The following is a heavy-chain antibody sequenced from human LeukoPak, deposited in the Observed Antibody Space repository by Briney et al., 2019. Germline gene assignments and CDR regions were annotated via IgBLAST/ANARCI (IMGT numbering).Heavy chain of an antibody. V-gene: IGHV3-74*01. CDR3: ARGNWFDP. CDR2: INSDGSST. J-gene: IGHJ5*02. CDR1: GFTFSSYW. Sequence: GGSLRLSCAASGFTFSSYWMHWVRQAPGKGLVWASRINSDGSSTSYADSVKGRFTISRDNAKNTLYLQMNSLRAEDTAVYYCARGNWFDPWGQGTLVSVSS.